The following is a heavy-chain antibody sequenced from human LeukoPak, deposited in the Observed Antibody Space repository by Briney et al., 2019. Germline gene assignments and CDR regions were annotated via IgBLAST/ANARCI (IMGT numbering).Heavy chain of an antibody. D-gene: IGHD6-13*01. CDR1: GGSISGWY. V-gene: IGHV4-59*08. CDR3: TSLYSSNWYLGDY. Sequence: PSETLSLTCTVSGGSISGWYWSWIRQPPGKGLEWIGSITHSGIPYYSPSLRSRVTISLDASKNQFSLKLTSVTAADTAVYYCTSLYSSNWYLGDYWGQGALVTVSS. J-gene: IGHJ4*02. CDR2: ITHSGIP.